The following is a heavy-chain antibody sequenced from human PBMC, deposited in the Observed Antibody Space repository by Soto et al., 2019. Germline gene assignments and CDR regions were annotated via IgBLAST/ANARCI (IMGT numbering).Heavy chain of an antibody. J-gene: IGHJ4*02. CDR1: GDTLTELS. Sequence: ASVKVSCKVSGDTLTELSMHWVRQAPEKGLEWMGGFDAEDGETIYAQKCQGRGTLTEDTSTETAYMELSSLRSEDTAVYYCATDGVTIVRGAIAPFDYWGQGTLVTVSP. V-gene: IGHV1-24*01. CDR2: FDAEDGET. CDR3: ATDGVTIVRGAIAPFDY. D-gene: IGHD3-10*01.